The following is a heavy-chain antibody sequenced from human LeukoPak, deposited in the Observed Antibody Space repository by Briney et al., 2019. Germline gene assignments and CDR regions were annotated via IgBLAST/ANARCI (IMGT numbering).Heavy chain of an antibody. CDR3: MDTAVG. CDR1: GFDVSRYY. J-gene: IGHJ4*02. CDR2: ISSDGST. V-gene: IGHV3-53*05. Sequence: QPGGSLRLSCAASGFDVSRYYMTWVRQPPGKGLEWVSVISSDGSTYYADSVKGRFTISRDNSKNTVYLQMNRLRVEDTAVYSCMDTAVGWGQGTLVTVSS. D-gene: IGHD5-18*01.